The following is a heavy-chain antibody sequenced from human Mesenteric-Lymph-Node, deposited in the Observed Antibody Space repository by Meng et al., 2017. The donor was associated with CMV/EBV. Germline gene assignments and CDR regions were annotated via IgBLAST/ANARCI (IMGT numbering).Heavy chain of an antibody. Sequence: SVKVSCKASGGTFSSYAISWVRQAPGQVLEWMGGIIPIFGTANYAQKFQGRVTITTDESTSTAYMELSSLRSEDTAVYYCARGVEAGLAFDIWGQGTMVTVSS. CDR2: IIPIFGTA. CDR1: GGTFSSYA. D-gene: IGHD2-21*01. V-gene: IGHV1-69*05. CDR3: ARGVEAGLAFDI. J-gene: IGHJ3*02.